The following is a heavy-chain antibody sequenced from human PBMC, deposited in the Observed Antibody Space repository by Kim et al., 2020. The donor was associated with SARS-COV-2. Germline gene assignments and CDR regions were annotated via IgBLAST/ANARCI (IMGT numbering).Heavy chain of an antibody. V-gene: IGHV3-21*01. Sequence: SPDTWKGRFTISRDNAKNQLYLQMNSLRAEDTAVYYCARDTTGTGGHFDYWGQGTLVTVSS. D-gene: IGHD1-1*01. J-gene: IGHJ4*02. CDR3: ARDTTGTGGHFDY.